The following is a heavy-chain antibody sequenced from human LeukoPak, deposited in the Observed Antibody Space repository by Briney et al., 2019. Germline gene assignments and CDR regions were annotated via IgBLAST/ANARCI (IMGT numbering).Heavy chain of an antibody. V-gene: IGHV4-34*01. CDR2: ISHSGST. J-gene: IGHJ4*02. D-gene: IGHD1-26*01. CDR1: GGSFSGYY. CDR3: ARGQTIVGATGDF. Sequence: SETLSLTCAAYGGSFSGYYWSWIRQPPGKGLEWIGEISHSGSTNYNPSLKSRVTISVDTSKNQFSLKLSSVTAADTAVYYCARGQTIVGATGDFWGQGTLVTVSS.